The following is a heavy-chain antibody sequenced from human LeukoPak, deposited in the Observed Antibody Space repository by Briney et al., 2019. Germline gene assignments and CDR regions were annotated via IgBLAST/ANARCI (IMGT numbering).Heavy chain of an antibody. CDR3: ARGGIVVVPAAPDAFDI. V-gene: IGHV4-59*01. CDR2: VYYSGST. J-gene: IGHJ3*02. CDR1: GGSISSYY. D-gene: IGHD2-2*01. Sequence: SETLSLTCTVSGGSISSYYWSWIRQPPGKGLEWIGYVYYSGSTNYNPSLKSRVTISVDTSKNQFSLKLSSVTAADTAVYYCARGGIVVVPAAPDAFDIWGQGTMVTVSS.